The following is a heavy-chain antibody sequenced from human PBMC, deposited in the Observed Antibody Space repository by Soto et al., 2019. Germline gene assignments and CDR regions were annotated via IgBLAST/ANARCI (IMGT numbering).Heavy chain of an antibody. D-gene: IGHD3-22*01. Sequence: WGSLRLSCAASGFTFISYSISLFGHAPGKGLEWVSSISSSGSSIYYADSVKGRFTISRDDAKSSLYLQMNSLRAEDTAVYYCARDYSSGYYWDDYWGQGTLVTVSS. V-gene: IGHV3-21*01. CDR1: GFTFISYS. J-gene: IGHJ4*02. CDR3: ARDYSSGYYWDDY. CDR2: ISSSGSSI.